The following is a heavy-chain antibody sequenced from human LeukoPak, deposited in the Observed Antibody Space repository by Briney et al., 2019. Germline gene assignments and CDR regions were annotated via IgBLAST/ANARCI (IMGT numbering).Heavy chain of an antibody. CDR3: VGHSSSSEGWFDP. J-gene: IGHJ5*02. Sequence: ASVKLSCKASGYTFTDYYIHWVRQAPGQGLEWMGWINPNSGGTNYAQKFQGRVTMTRDTSIRTTYMELSRLRSDDTAVYYCVGHSSSSEGWFDPWGQGTLVTVSS. CDR1: GYTFTDYY. V-gene: IGHV1-2*02. CDR2: INPNSGGT. D-gene: IGHD6-6*01.